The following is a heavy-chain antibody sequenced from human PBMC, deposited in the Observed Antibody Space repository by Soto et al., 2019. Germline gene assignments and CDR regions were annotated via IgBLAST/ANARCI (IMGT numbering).Heavy chain of an antibody. V-gene: IGHV4-4*02. CDR3: AKASRMVTGEISRFFEE. D-gene: IGHD5-18*01. CDR2: VYYNGDT. Sequence: QVQLQESGPGLVEPSGTLSLTCAVSGGAIDTTNWWRWVRQPPGKGLEWIGEVYYNGDTNYNPAFKRRVTVASDPSKNQFSLSLSFVTAADTAVYYCAKASRMVTGEISRFFEEWGQGTLVTVSS. J-gene: IGHJ1*01. CDR1: GGAIDTTNW.